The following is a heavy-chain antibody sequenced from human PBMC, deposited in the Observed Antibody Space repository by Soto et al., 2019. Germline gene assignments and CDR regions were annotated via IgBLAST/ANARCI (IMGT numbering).Heavy chain of an antibody. J-gene: IGHJ6*02. CDR3: ASSSQAGNYYYYGMDV. CDR2: ISSSSSYI. V-gene: IGHV3-21*01. CDR1: GFTFSSYS. Sequence: GGSLRLSCAASGFTFSSYSMNWVRQAPGKGLEWVSSISSSSSYIYYADSVKGRFTISRDNAKNSLYLQMNSLRAEDTAVYYCASSSQAGNYYYYGMDVWGQGTTVTVSS. D-gene: IGHD3-10*01.